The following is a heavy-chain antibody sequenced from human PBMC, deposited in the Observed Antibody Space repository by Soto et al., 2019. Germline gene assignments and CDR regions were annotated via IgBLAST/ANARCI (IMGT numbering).Heavy chain of an antibody. V-gene: IGHV4-39*01. D-gene: IGHD6-13*01. CDR3: ARHPSIAAAATGGNFDY. J-gene: IGHJ4*02. CDR2: TYYSGST. CDR1: GGSISSSSYY. Sequence: SETLSLTCTVSGGSISSSSYYWGWIRQPPGKGLEWIGSTYYSGSTYYNPSLKSRVTISVDTSKNQFSLKLSSVTAADTAVYYCARHPSIAAAATGGNFDYWGQGTLLSVSS.